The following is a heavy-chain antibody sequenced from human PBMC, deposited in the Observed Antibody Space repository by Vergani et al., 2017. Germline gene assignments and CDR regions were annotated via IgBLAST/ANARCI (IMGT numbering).Heavy chain of an antibody. CDR1: GFSFGSYG. V-gene: IGHV3-30*03. CDR2: ISNDGGNK. D-gene: IGHD2-2*01. CDR3: ARAAGYCSSTSCPPTLRHSYYYMDV. J-gene: IGHJ6*03. Sequence: QVQLVESGGNVVQSGTSLRLSCAASGFSFGSYGMHWVRQSPGKGLEWVAVISNDGGNKYYADSVKGRFTIYKDNSKNTLYLQMKSLRAEDTAVYYCARAAGYCSSTSCPPTLRHSYYYMDVWGKGTTVTVSS.